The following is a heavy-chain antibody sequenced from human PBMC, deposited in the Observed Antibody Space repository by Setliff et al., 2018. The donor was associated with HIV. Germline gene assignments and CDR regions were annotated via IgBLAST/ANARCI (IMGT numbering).Heavy chain of an antibody. CDR3: ARQPTDTSGYNNWFDS. V-gene: IGHV5-51*01. J-gene: IGHJ5*01. Sequence: AESLTLSCRGSGYTFTNYWSGWVRQLPGRGLEWMGIIYHGDSDTRYSQSFEGEVTMSADKSINTAYLQWNSLKASDTAMYYCARQPTDTSGYNNWFDSWGQGTLVTVSS. D-gene: IGHD3-3*01. CDR2: IYHGDSDT. CDR1: GYTFTNYW.